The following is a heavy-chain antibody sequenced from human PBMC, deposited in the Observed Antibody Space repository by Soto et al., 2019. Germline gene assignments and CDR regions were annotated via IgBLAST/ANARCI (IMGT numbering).Heavy chain of an antibody. CDR2: IIPILGIA. J-gene: IGHJ6*03. CDR1: GGTFSSYT. D-gene: IGHD2-2*01. V-gene: IGHV1-69*02. Sequence: ASVKVSCKASGGTFSSYTISWVRQAPGQGLEWMGRIIPILGIANYAQKFQGRVTITADKSTSTAYMELSSLRSEDTAVYYCASAENGLGYCSSTSCYPGYMDVWGKGTTVTVSS. CDR3: ASAENGLGYCSSTSCYPGYMDV.